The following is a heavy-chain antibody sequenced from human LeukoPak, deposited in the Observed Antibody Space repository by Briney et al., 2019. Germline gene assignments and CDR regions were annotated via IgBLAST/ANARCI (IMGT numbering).Heavy chain of an antibody. J-gene: IGHJ4*02. CDR1: GGSISSYC. CDR3: ARHRAVGIAAAGEYYFDY. D-gene: IGHD6-13*01. CDR2: IYYSGST. V-gene: IGHV4-59*08. Sequence: PSETLSLTCTVSGGSISSYCWSWIRQPPGKGLEWIGYIYYSGSTNYNPSLKSRVTISVDTSKNQFSLKLSSVTAADTAVYYCARHRAVGIAAAGEYYFDYWGQGTLVTVSS.